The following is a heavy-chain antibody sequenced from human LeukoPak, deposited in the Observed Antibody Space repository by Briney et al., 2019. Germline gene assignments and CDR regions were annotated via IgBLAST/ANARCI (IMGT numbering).Heavy chain of an antibody. Sequence: GGSLRLSCAASGFTFSGYIMNWVRQAPGKGLEWVSSISSGSDYIYYADSVKGRFTISRDNSKNTLYLQMNSLRGEDTAVHYCARESRITILNSPNAFDIWGQGTMVTVSS. CDR2: ISSGSDYI. CDR1: GFTFSGYI. D-gene: IGHD3-3*01. CDR3: ARESRITILNSPNAFDI. V-gene: IGHV3-21*01. J-gene: IGHJ3*02.